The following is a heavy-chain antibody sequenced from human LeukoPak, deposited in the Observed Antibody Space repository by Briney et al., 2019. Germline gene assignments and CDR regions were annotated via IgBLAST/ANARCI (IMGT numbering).Heavy chain of an antibody. D-gene: IGHD3-10*01. Sequence: GSLRLSCAASGFTVSSNYMGWVRQAPGKGLEWIGSIYHSGSTYYNPSLKSRVTISVDTSKNQFSLKLSSVTAADTAVYYCARSEFGELNYFDYWGQGTLVTVSS. CDR1: GFTVSSNY. CDR3: ARSEFGELNYFDY. J-gene: IGHJ4*02. CDR2: IYHSGST. V-gene: IGHV4-38-2*01.